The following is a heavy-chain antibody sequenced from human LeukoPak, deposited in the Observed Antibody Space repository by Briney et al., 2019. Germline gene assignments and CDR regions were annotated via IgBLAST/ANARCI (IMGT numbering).Heavy chain of an antibody. CDR3: ARVRAYDFWSGYHDAFDI. CDR2: ISAYNGNT. CDR1: GYTFTSYG. D-gene: IGHD3-3*01. Sequence: ASVKVSCKASGYTFTSYGISWVRQAPGQGLEWMGWISAYNGNTNYAQKLQGRVTMTTDTSTSTAYMELSRLRSDDTAVYYCARVRAYDFWSGYHDAFDIWGQGTMVTVSS. J-gene: IGHJ3*02. V-gene: IGHV1-18*01.